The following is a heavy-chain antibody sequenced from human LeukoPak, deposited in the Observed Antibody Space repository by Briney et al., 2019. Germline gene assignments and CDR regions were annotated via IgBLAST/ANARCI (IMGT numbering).Heavy chain of an antibody. J-gene: IGHJ4*02. V-gene: IGHV3-30*18. CDR1: GFTFSSYG. Sequence: GGSLRLSCAASGFTFSSYGMHWVRQAPGKGLEWVAVISYDGSNKYYADSVKGRFTISRDNSKNTLYLQMNSLRAEDTAVYYCAKAALLMRSGSYVDYWGQGTLVTVSS. CDR2: ISYDGSNK. CDR3: AKAALLMRSGSYVDY. D-gene: IGHD1-26*01.